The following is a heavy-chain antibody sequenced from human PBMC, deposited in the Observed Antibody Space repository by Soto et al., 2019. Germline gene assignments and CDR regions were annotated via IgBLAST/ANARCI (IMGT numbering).Heavy chain of an antibody. V-gene: IGHV3-23*01. CDR2: ISGSGGST. J-gene: IGHJ6*02. D-gene: IGHD3-10*01. CDR1: GFTVSSYA. CDR3: AKDTSMVRGVISDYYYGMDV. Sequence: GGSLRLSCAASGFTVSSYAMSWVRQAPGKGLEWVSAISGSGGSTYYADSVKGRFTISRDNSKNTLYLQMNSLRAEDTAVYYCAKDTSMVRGVISDYYYGMDVWGQGTTVTVSS.